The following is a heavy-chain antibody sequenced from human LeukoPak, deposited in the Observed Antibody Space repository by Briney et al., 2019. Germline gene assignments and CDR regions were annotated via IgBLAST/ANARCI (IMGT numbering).Heavy chain of an antibody. J-gene: IGHJ5*02. V-gene: IGHV3-30*02. CDR2: IRKYGSNK. Sequence: GGSLRLSCAASGFIFSSYGMHWVRQAPGKGLEWVAFIRKYGSNKYYADSVKGRFTISRDNSKNTVYLQMNSLRADDTAVHYCAKEGFDPWGQGTLVTVSS. CDR3: AKEGFDP. CDR1: GFIFSSYG.